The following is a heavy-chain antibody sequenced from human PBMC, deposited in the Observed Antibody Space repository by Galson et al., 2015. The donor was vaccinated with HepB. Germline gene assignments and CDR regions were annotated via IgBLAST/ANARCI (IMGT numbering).Heavy chain of an antibody. D-gene: IGHD3-3*01. CDR3: ARVPRTTIFGVVTRGYYGMDV. Sequence: SVKVSCKASGYTFTSYGISWVRQAPGKGLEWMGWISAYNGNTNYAQKLQGRVTMTTDTSTSTAYMEMRSLRSDDTAVYYCARVPRTTIFGVVTRGYYGMDVWGQGTTVTVSS. CDR1: GYTFTSYG. V-gene: IGHV1-18*04. CDR2: ISAYNGNT. J-gene: IGHJ6*02.